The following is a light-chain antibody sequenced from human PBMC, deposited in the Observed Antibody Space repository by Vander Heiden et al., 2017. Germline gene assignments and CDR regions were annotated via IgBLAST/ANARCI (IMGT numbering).Light chain of an antibody. J-gene: IGKJ4*01. CDR3: QQYGSSPLT. Sequence: DIVLTQSPGTLSSSPGERATLSCRASQSVSSSYLAWYQQKPGQAPRLLIYGASSRAGGIPDRFSGSGSATDFTLTISRLEPEDFAVYYCQQYGSSPLTFGGGTKVEIK. CDR1: QSVSSSY. V-gene: IGKV3-20*01. CDR2: GAS.